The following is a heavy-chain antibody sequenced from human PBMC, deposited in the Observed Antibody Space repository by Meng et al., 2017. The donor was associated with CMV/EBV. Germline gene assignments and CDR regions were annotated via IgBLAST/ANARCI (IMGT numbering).Heavy chain of an antibody. CDR2: ISSSSSYI. J-gene: IGHJ4*02. Sequence: GGSLRLSCAASGFTFSSYSMNRVRQAPGKGLEWVSSISSSSSYIYYADSVKGRFTISRDNAKNSLYLQMNSLRAEDTAVYYCARDVLRFFSAFDYWGQGTLVTVSS. V-gene: IGHV3-21*01. D-gene: IGHD3-3*01. CDR3: ARDVLRFFSAFDY. CDR1: GFTFSSYS.